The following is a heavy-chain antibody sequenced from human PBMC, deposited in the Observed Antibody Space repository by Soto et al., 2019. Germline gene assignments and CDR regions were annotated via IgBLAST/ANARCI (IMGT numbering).Heavy chain of an antibody. CDR2: IYYSGST. CDR1: GGSISSYY. D-gene: IGHD4-4*01. V-gene: IGHV4-59*08. J-gene: IGHJ4*02. Sequence: PSETLSLTCTVSGGSISSYYWSWIRQPPGKGLEWIGYIYYSGSTNYNPSLKSRVTISVDTSKNQFSLKLSSVTAADTAVYYCASGGTVTTPYWGQGTLVTVS. CDR3: ASGGTVTTPY.